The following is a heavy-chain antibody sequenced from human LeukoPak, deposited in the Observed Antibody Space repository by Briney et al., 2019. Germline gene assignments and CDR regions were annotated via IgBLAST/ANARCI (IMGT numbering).Heavy chain of an antibody. J-gene: IGHJ6*02. CDR2: IRSKAYGGTT. CDR3: TRDITMIVVVIAEPALDYYGMDV. Sequence: GGSLRLSCAASGFTFSSYAMSWVRQAPGKGLEWVGFIRSKAYGGTTEYAASVKGRFTISRDDSKSIAYLQMNSLKTEDTAVYYCTRDITMIVVVIAEPALDYYGMDVWGQGTTVTVSS. D-gene: IGHD3-22*01. V-gene: IGHV3-49*04. CDR1: GFTFSSYA.